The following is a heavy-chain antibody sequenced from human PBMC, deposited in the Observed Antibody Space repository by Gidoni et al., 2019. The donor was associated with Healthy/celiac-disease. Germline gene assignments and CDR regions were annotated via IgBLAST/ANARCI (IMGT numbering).Heavy chain of an antibody. V-gene: IGHV3-23*01. CDR3: AKLQIVVVPAAIVY. J-gene: IGHJ4*02. Sequence: TISRDNSKNTLYLQMNSLRAEDTAVYYCAKLQIVVVPAAIVYWGQGTLVTVSS. D-gene: IGHD2-2*01.